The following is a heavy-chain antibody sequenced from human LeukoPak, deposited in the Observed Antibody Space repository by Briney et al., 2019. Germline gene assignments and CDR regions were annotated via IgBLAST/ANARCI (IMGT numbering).Heavy chain of an antibody. CDR2: SHPGDSDT. J-gene: IGHJ4*02. CDR1: GYSFTSYS. V-gene: IGHV5-51*01. Sequence: GESLKISCKASGYSFTSYSIGWVRQMPGKGLEWMGISHPGDSDTRYSPSFEGQVTISADKSISTAYLQWSSLKASDTAMYYCASTRSWHRYCYGYWGQGTLVTVSS. CDR3: ASTRSWHRYCYGY. D-gene: IGHD5-18*01.